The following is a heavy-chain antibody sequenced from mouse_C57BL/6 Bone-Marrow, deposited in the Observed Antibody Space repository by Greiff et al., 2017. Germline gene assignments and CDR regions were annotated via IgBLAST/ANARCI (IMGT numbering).Heavy chain of an antibody. Sequence: VQLQQSGAELVKPGASVKISCKASGYAFSSYWMNWVKQRPEQGLEWIGWIDPENGDTEYASKFQGKATITADTSSNTAYLQLSSLTSEDTAVYYCTHSIGGFDYWGQGTTLTVSS. CDR1: GYAFSSYW. D-gene: IGHD2-10*02. CDR2: IDPENGDT. V-gene: IGHV14-4*01. CDR3: THSIGGFDY. J-gene: IGHJ2*01.